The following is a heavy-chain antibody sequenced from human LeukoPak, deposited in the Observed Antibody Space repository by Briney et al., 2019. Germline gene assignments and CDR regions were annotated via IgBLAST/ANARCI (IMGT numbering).Heavy chain of an antibody. Sequence: GGSLRLSCAASGFTVSSNYMSWVRQAPGEGLEWVSVIYSGGSTYYADSVKGRFTISRDNSKNTLYLQMNSLRAEDTAVYYCARQRRSSGLDYWGQGTLVTVSS. CDR2: IYSGGST. J-gene: IGHJ4*02. CDR3: ARQRRSSGLDY. V-gene: IGHV3-53*01. D-gene: IGHD6-19*01. CDR1: GFTVSSNY.